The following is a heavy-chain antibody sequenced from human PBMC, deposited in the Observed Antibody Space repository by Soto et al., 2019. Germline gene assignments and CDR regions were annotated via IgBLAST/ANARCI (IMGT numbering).Heavy chain of an antibody. CDR1: CFTFSKAR. Sequence: GALRLSRGAPCFTFSKARVNWGRPAPGKGGGWVGRVKSKTHGGTTDYAEPVKGRFAISRDDSNNMVYLQMNSLKIEDTAVYYCARAPIQIAVAGPDAFDIWGQGTMVTVSS. CDR2: VKSKTHGGTT. CDR3: ARAPIQIAVAGPDAFDI. V-gene: IGHV3-15*07. J-gene: IGHJ3*02. D-gene: IGHD6-19*01.